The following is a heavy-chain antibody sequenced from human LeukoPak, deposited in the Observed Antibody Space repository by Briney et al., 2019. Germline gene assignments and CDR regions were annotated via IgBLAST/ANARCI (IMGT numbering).Heavy chain of an antibody. V-gene: IGHV3-21*01. D-gene: IGHD3-22*01. CDR3: ARVRSSGYVDY. CDR1: GFTFSSYS. J-gene: IGHJ4*02. Sequence: GGSLRLSCAASGFTFSSYSMNWVRQAPGKGLEWVSSISSSSSYIYYADSVKGRFTVSRDNAKNSLYLQMNSLGAEDTAVYYCARVRSSGYVDYWRQGTLVTVSS. CDR2: ISSSSSYI.